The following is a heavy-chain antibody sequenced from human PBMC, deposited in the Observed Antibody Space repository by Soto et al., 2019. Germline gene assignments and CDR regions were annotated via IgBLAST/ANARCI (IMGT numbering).Heavy chain of an antibody. D-gene: IGHD3-16*01. J-gene: IGHJ4*02. CDR3: SERGKYDHRVFAY. CDR1: GFTFSGSA. Sequence: HPGGSLRLSCAASGFTFSGSAMHWVRQASGKGLEWVGRIRSKADNYATSYAASVKGRFTISRDDSKNTAYLQMDSLKTEDTAVYYFSERGKYDHRVFAYCSQGTLVPVSS. V-gene: IGHV3-73*01. CDR2: IRSKADNYAT.